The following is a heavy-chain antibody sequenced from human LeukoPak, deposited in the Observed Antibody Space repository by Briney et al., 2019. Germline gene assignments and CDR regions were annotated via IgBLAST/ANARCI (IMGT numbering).Heavy chain of an antibody. CDR1: GFTFSTYA. J-gene: IGHJ1*01. V-gene: IGHV3-30-3*01. D-gene: IGHD4/OR15-4a*01. CDR3: ASPRDYLEYFQH. Sequence: GGSLRLSCAASGFTFSTYAMHWVRQAPDKGLEWVAIISYDGNNTDYADSVKGRFTISRDNSKNTLYLQMNSLRPADTAVYYCASPRDYLEYFQHWGQGTLVTVSS. CDR2: ISYDGNNT.